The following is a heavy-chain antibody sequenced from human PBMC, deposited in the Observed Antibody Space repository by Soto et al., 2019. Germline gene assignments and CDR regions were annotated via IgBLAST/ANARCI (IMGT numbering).Heavy chain of an antibody. V-gene: IGHV1-46*01. CDR1: GYTFTSYY. J-gene: IGHJ5*02. CDR3: ARVTSPYYYDSSGRHNWFDP. D-gene: IGHD3-22*01. Sequence: GASVKVSCKTSGYTFTSYYMHWVRQAPGQGLEWMGIINPSGGSTSYAQKFQGRVTMTRDTSTSTVYMELSSLRSEDTAVYYCARVTSPYYYDSSGRHNWFDPWGQGTLVTVSS. CDR2: INPSGGST.